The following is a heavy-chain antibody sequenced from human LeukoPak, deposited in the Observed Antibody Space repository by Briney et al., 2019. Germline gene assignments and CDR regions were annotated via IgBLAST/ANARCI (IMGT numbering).Heavy chain of an antibody. CDR1: GFIFTTYA. CDR3: AREYPDSSSWTGYYYYMDV. Sequence: GGSLRLSCAASGFIFTTYAMHWVRQAPGKGLEWVAVISYDGSNPYYADSVKGRFTISRDNSKDTLYLQMNSLRAEDTAVYYCAREYPDSSSWTGYYYYMDVWGKGTTVTISS. J-gene: IGHJ6*03. CDR2: ISYDGSNP. D-gene: IGHD6-13*01. V-gene: IGHV3-30*04.